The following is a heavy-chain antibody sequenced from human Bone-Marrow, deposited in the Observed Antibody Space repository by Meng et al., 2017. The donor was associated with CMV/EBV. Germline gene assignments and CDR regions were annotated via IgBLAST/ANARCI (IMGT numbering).Heavy chain of an antibody. CDR3: AKITYSSGWYVDYFDC. D-gene: IGHD6-19*01. J-gene: IGHJ4*01. V-gene: IGHV3-30*02. Sequence: GSLKISCAASGFTFSSYDMHWVRQAPGKGLEWVTFIRYDGSNKNYADSVKGRFTISRDNSKNTLYLQMNSLRAEDTAVYYCAKITYSSGWYVDYFDCWGHG. CDR1: GFTFSSYD. CDR2: IRYDGSNK.